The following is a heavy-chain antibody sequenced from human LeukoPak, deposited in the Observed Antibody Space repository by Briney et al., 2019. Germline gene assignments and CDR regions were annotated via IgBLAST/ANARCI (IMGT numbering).Heavy chain of an antibody. J-gene: IGHJ4*02. CDR3: ARDVGIAASV. V-gene: IGHV3-66*01. Sequence: GGSLRLSCAASGFTVSSNYMSWVRQALGKGLEWVSVIYSGGSTYYAGSVKGRFTISRDNSKNTLYLQMNSLRAEDTAVYYCARDVGIAASVWGQGTLVTVSS. D-gene: IGHD6-13*01. CDR1: GFTVSSNY. CDR2: IYSGGST.